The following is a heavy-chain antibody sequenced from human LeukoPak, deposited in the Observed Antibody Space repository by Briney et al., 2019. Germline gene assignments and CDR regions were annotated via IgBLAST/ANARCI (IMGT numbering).Heavy chain of an antibody. V-gene: IGHV4-61*09. Sequence: PSETLSLTCTVSGGSISSGSYCWSWIRQPAGKGLEWIGHIHISGNTNYNPSLKSRVTISVDTSKNQFSLRLSSVTAADTAVYYCARWDSSGYQFDYWGQGTLVTVSS. CDR1: GGSISSGSYC. J-gene: IGHJ4*02. CDR2: IHISGNT. CDR3: ARWDSSGYQFDY. D-gene: IGHD3-22*01.